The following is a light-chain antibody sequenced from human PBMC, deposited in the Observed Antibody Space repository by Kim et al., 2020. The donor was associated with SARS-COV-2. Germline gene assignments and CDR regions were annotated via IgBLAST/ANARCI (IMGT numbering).Light chain of an antibody. V-gene: IGLV6-57*03. CDR2: EDN. J-gene: IGLJ3*02. CDR3: QSYDSSTWV. Sequence: GKTVTISCTRSSGSIASYYVQWYQQRPGSAPTTVIYEDNQRPSGVPDRFSGSIDSSSNSASLTISGLKTEDEADYYCQSYDSSTWVFGGGTQLTVL. CDR1: SGSIASYY.